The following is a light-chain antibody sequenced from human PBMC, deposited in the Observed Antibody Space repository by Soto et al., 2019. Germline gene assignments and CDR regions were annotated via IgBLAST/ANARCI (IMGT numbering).Light chain of an antibody. Sequence: EIVLTQSPGTLSLSPGERATLTCRASQSVTSNFLAWYQQKPGQAPRLLMYGVSSRATGIPDRFSGSGSGTDFTLTISRLEPEDFALYYCHQYGSSPLTFGPGTKVDIK. V-gene: IGKV3-20*01. J-gene: IGKJ3*01. CDR2: GVS. CDR1: QSVTSNF. CDR3: HQYGSSPLT.